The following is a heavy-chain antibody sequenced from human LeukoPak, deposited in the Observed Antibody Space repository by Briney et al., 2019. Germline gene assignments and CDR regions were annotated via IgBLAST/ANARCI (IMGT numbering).Heavy chain of an antibody. CDR3: ARGAHYGDYNNWFDP. V-gene: IGHV3-33*01. J-gene: IGHJ5*02. D-gene: IGHD4-17*01. CDR2: IWYDGSNK. Sequence: GGSLRLSCAASGFTFSSYGTHWVRQAPGKGLEWVAVIWYDGSNKYYADSVKGRFTISRDNSKNTLYLQMNSLRAEDTAVYYCARGAHYGDYNNWFDPWGQGTLVTVSS. CDR1: GFTFSSYG.